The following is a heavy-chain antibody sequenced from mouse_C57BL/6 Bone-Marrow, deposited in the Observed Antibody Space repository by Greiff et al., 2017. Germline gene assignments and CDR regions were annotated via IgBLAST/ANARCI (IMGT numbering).Heavy chain of an antibody. CDR2: IDPSDSYT. Sequence: QVQLQQPGAELVRPGTSVKLSCKASGYTFTSYWMHWVKQRPGQGLEWIGVIDPSDSYTNYNQKFKGKATLTVDTSSSTAYMQLSSLTSEDSAVFYCALHYYGSSHRWYFDVGATGTPVPV. V-gene: IGHV1-59*01. D-gene: IGHD1-1*01. CDR1: GYTFTSYW. CDR3: ALHYYGSSHRWYFDV. J-gene: IGHJ1*03.